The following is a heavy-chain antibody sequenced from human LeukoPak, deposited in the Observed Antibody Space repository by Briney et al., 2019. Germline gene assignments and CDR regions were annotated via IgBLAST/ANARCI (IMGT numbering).Heavy chain of an antibody. Sequence: PGGSVRLSCAASGFTLSSYSMNWVRQAPGKGLEWVSQISSSSSSIYYADSVKGRFTISRDNAKNSLYLQMNSLRAEDTAVYYCARDLGAWFDSWGQGTLVTVSS. D-gene: IGHD3-16*01. CDR1: GFTLSSYS. V-gene: IGHV3-48*04. J-gene: IGHJ5*01. CDR3: ARDLGAWFDS. CDR2: ISSSSSSI.